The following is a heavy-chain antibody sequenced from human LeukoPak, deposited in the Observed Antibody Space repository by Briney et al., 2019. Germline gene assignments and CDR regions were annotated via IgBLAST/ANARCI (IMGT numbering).Heavy chain of an antibody. Sequence: SETLSLTCAVYGGSFSGYYWSWIRQPPGKGLEWIGEINHSGSTNYNPSLKSRVTISVDTSKNQFSLKLSSVTAADTAVYYCARDGASRYCSGGSCYRFDPWGQGALVTVSS. V-gene: IGHV4-34*01. D-gene: IGHD2-15*01. CDR1: GGSFSGYY. CDR2: INHSGST. J-gene: IGHJ5*02. CDR3: ARDGASRYCSGGSCYRFDP.